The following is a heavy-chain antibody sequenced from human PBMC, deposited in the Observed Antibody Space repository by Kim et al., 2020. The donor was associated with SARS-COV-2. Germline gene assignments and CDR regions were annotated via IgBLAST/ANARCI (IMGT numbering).Heavy chain of an antibody. J-gene: IGHJ6*02. CDR1: GFTFSSYW. Sequence: GGSLRLSCAASGFTFSSYWMHWVRQAPGKGLVWVSRINSDGSSTSYADSVKGRFTISRDNAKNTLYLQMNSLGAEDTAVYYCARDSAYCGGDCSNNYYYYGMDVWGQGTTVTVSS. CDR3: ARDSAYCGGDCSNNYYYYGMDV. V-gene: IGHV3-74*01. CDR2: INSDGSST. D-gene: IGHD2-21*02.